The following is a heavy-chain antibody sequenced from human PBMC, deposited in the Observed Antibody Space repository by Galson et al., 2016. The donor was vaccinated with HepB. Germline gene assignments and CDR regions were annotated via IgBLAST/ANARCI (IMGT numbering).Heavy chain of an antibody. CDR2: INRYGATT. CDR1: GFFFSGRA. D-gene: IGHD4-17*01. Sequence: SLRLSCAASGFFFSGRAMSWVRQAPGKGLEWVSGINRYGATTGYAASVKGRFTISRDNSNNTLYLQMNSLTTEDTAMYYCAKGKGADYRDQYFYYYGMDVWGHGTTVTVSS. CDR3: AKGKGADYRDQYFYYYGMDV. J-gene: IGHJ6*02. V-gene: IGHV3-23*01.